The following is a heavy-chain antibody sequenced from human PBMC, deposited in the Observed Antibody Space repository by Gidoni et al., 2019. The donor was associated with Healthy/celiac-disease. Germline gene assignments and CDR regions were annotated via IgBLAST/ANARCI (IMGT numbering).Heavy chain of an antibody. J-gene: IGHJ4*02. D-gene: IGHD3-22*01. CDR3: AKRTGSSGYYSYFDY. V-gene: IGHV3-23*01. CDR2: ISGSGGSK. Sequence: EVQLLESGGGLVQPGGSLRLSCAASGFTFSSYAMSWVRQAPGKGLEWVSAISGSGGSKYYADSVKGRFTISRDNSKNTLYLQMNSLRAEDTAVYYCAKRTGSSGYYSYFDYWGQGTLVTVSS. CDR1: GFTFSSYA.